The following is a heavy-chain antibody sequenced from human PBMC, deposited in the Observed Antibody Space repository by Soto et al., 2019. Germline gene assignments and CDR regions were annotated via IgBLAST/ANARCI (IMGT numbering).Heavy chain of an antibody. V-gene: IGHV3-53*01. J-gene: IGHJ3*02. CDR3: AREGATTGYSSGWYYAFDI. CDR1: GFTVSSNY. CDR2: IYSGGST. D-gene: IGHD6-19*01. Sequence: GGSLRLSCAASGFTVSSNYMSWVRQAPGKGLEWVSVIYSGGSTYYADSVKGRFTISRDNSKNTLYLQMNSLRAEDTAVYYCAREGATTGYSSGWYYAFDIWGQGTMVTVSS.